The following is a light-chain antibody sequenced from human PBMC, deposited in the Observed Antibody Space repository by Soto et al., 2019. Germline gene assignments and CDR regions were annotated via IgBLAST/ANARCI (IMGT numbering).Light chain of an antibody. Sequence: QSALTQPASVSGSPGQSITISCTGTSSDVGHYDYVSWYQQHPGKAPKLIIYDVSHRPSGVSNRFSVSKSGNTASLTISGLRAEDEADYYCSSYTIISTLVFGGGTKLTVL. CDR3: SSYTIISTLV. J-gene: IGLJ2*01. CDR2: DVS. V-gene: IGLV2-14*03. CDR1: SSDVGHYDY.